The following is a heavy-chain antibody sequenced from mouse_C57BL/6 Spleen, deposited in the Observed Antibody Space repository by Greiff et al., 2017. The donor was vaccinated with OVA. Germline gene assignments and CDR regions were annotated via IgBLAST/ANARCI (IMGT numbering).Heavy chain of an antibody. CDR1: GYAFTNYL. CDR3: ASRGFAY. CDR2: INPGSGGT. Sequence: QVQLQQSGAELVRPGTSVKVSCKASGYAFTNYLIEWVKQRPGQGLEWIGVINPGSGGTNYNEKFKGKATLTADKSSSTAYMQLSRLTSEDSAVYFCASRGFAYWGQGTLVTVSA. V-gene: IGHV1-54*01. J-gene: IGHJ3*01.